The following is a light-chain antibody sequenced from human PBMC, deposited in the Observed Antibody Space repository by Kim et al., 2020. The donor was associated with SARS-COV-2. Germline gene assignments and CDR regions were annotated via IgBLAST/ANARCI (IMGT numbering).Light chain of an antibody. CDR1: QSLVHSDGNTY. Sequence: DVVMTQSPLSLPVTLGQPASISCRSSQSLVHSDGNTYLNWFQQRPGQSPRRLIYKVSNRDSGVPDRFSGSGSGTDFTLKISRVEAEDVGVYYCMQGTPLTFGGGTKVDIK. J-gene: IGKJ4*01. CDR2: KVS. CDR3: MQGTPLT. V-gene: IGKV2-30*02.